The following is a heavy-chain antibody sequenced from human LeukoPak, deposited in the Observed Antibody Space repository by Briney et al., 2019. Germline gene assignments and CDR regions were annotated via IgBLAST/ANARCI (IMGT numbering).Heavy chain of an antibody. J-gene: IGHJ5*02. CDR2: INHSGST. D-gene: IGHD3-10*01. V-gene: IGHV4-34*01. CDR1: GGSFSGYY. CDR3: ARGYGSGSYYVWFDP. Sequence: SETLSLTCAVYGGSFSGYYWSWIRQPPGKGLEGIGEINHSGSTNYNPSLKSRVTISVDTSKNQSSLKLSSVTAADTDVYYCARGYGSGSYYVWFDPWGQGTLVTVSS.